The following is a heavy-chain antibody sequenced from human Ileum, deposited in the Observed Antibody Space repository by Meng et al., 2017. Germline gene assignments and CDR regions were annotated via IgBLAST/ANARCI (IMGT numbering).Heavy chain of an antibody. V-gene: IGHV1-69*13. J-gene: IGHJ6*02. Sequence: SVKVSCKASGGTFSNYPLSWVRQGPGQGLEWMGGIIPIVGQTNYAQRFQGRVTITADDSTSTAYMELNSLTSADTAVYYCGRPHAPGNGHYAMDVWGQGNAVTVSS. CDR1: GGTFSNYP. D-gene: IGHD2-8*01. CDR2: IIPIVGQT. CDR3: GRPHAPGNGHYAMDV.